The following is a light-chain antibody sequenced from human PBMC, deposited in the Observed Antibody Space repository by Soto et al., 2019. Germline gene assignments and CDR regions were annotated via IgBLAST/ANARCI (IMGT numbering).Light chain of an antibody. CDR3: SSYTSSLVA. Sequence: QSVLTQPASVSGSPGQSITSACTGTSSDVGGYHYVSWYQQHPGKAPKLMIYDVSNRPSGVSNRFSGSKSVNTASLTISGLQAEYEADYSCSSYTSSLVAFGGGTTVTVL. V-gene: IGLV2-14*01. CDR1: SSDVGGYHY. J-gene: IGLJ2*01. CDR2: DVS.